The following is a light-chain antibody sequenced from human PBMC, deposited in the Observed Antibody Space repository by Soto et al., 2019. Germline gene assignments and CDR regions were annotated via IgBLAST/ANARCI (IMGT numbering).Light chain of an antibody. CDR1: QDIRNY. Sequence: DIQMTQSPSSLSVSVGDRVTITCRASQDIRNYVAWYQQKPGKVPKLLIYAASTLQSGVPSRFSGSGSGTDFTLTISSLQPEDIATYYCQQSYSTPRTFGQGTKVEIK. CDR2: AAS. CDR3: QQSYSTPRT. J-gene: IGKJ1*01. V-gene: IGKV1-27*01.